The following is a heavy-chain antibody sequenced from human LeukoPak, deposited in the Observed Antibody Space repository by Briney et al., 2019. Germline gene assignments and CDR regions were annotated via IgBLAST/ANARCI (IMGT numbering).Heavy chain of an antibody. V-gene: IGHV1-69*13. J-gene: IGHJ4*02. CDR3: ARVGSMVRGTFDY. CDR1: GGTFSNYA. D-gene: IGHD3-10*01. CDR2: IIPIFGTA. Sequence: ASVKVSCKASGGTFSNYAISWVRQAPGQGLEWMGAIIPIFGTANYAQKFQGRVTITADESTSTAYMELSSLRSEDTAVYYCARVGSMVRGTFDYWGQGTLVTVSS.